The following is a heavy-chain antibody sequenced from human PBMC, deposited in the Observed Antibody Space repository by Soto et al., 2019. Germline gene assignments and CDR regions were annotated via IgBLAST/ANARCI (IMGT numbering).Heavy chain of an antibody. J-gene: IGHJ4*02. Sequence: TLSLTCTVSGGSISSYYWSWIRQPPGKALEWLALIYWDDDKRYSPSLKSRLTITKDTSKNQVVLTMTNMDPVDTATYYCAHRRSGYNSLFDDWGQGTLVTVSS. CDR2: IYWDDDK. CDR1: GGSISSYYW. CDR3: AHRRSGYNSLFDD. D-gene: IGHD3-22*01. V-gene: IGHV2-5*08.